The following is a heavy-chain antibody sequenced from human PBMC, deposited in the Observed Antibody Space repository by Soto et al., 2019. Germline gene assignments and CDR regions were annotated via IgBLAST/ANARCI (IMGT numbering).Heavy chain of an antibody. D-gene: IGHD3-22*01. V-gene: IGHV1-18*01. CDR3: ARDWGGGTVIVVVTNDAFEI. CDR2: ISAYNGNT. J-gene: IGHJ3*02. Sequence: QVQLVQSGAEVKKPGASVKVSCKASGYTFTSYGISWVRQAPGQGLEWMGWISAYNGNTNYAQKLQGRVTMTTDTSXXTXYXXLRSLRSDDTAVYYCARDWGGGTVIVVVTNDAFEIWGQGTMVTVSS. CDR1: GYTFTSYG.